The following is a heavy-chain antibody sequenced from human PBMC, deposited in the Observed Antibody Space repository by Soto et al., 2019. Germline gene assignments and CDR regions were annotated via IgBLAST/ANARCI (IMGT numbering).Heavy chain of an antibody. CDR2: ISAYNGNT. CDR1: GYTFTSSG. CDR3: ARVEEAVAGTGHKGLFDY. Sequence: ASVKVSCKASGYTFTSSGISWVRQAPGQGLEWMGWISAYNGNTNYAQKLQGRVTMTTDTSTSTAYMELRSLRSDDTAVYYCARVEEAVAGTGHKGLFDYWGQGTLVTVSS. J-gene: IGHJ4*02. D-gene: IGHD6-19*01. V-gene: IGHV1-18*01.